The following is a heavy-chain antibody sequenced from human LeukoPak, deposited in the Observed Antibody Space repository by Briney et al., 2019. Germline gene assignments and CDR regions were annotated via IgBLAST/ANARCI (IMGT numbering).Heavy chain of an antibody. V-gene: IGHV4-59*01. CDR1: AGSFPNY. J-gene: IGHJ6*03. CDR3: ATVGVVVPTSMNYYYMLI. CDR2: IYDSGNT. Sequence: SETLSLTCTMSAGSFPNYWSWVRQPPGKGLEWIAYIYDSGNTIYNASLESRVTASIDRSRKQISLQMSFVTAADTAVYYCATVGVVVPTSMNYYYMLIWGKGTTVTVSS. D-gene: IGHD2-21*01.